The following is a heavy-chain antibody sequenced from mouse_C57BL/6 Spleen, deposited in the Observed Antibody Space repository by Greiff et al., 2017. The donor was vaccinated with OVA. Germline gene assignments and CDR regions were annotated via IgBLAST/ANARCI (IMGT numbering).Heavy chain of an antibody. V-gene: IGHV1-72*01. D-gene: IGHD1-1*01. CDR2: IDPNSGGT. Sequence: QVQLKQPGAELVKPGASVKLSCKASGYTFTSYWMHWVKQRPGRGLEWIGRIDPNSGGTKYNEKFKSKATLTVDKPSSTAYMQLSSLTSEDSAVYYCARSFTTVVAYNWYFDVWGTGTTVTVSS. CDR1: GYTFTSYW. CDR3: ARSFTTVVAYNWYFDV. J-gene: IGHJ1*03.